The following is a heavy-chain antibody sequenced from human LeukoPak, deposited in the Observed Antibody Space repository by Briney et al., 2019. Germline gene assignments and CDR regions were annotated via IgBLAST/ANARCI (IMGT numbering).Heavy chain of an antibody. V-gene: IGHV4-4*02. D-gene: IGHD2-2*03. J-gene: IGHJ4*02. Sequence: SETLSLTCAVSGGSISSSNWWSWIRQPPGKGLEWIGEINHSGSTNYNPSLKSRVTISVDTSKNQFSLKLGSVTAADTAVYYCAARRGYCSSTSCFPRKRRLDYWGQGTLVTVSS. CDR1: GGSISSSNW. CDR2: INHSGST. CDR3: AARRGYCSSTSCFPRKRRLDY.